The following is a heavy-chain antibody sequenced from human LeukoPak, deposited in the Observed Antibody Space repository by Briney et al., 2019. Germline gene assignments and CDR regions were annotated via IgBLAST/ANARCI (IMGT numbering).Heavy chain of an antibody. Sequence: GGSLRLSCAASGFTFSRYSTNWVRQAPGKGLEWVSSISIGNTYIYYADSVKGRFTISRDNAKNSLYLQMNSLRAEDTAVYYCAELGITMIGGVWGKGTTVTISS. CDR1: GFTFSRYS. J-gene: IGHJ6*04. V-gene: IGHV3-21*01. CDR3: AELGITMIGGV. CDR2: ISIGNTYI. D-gene: IGHD3-10*02.